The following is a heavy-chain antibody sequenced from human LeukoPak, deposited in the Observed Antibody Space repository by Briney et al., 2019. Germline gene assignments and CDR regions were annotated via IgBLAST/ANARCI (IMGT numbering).Heavy chain of an antibody. V-gene: IGHV4-59*11. J-gene: IGHJ3*02. CDR2: ISYIGST. D-gene: IGHD4-17*01. CDR1: DDSFSSHY. Sequence: SETLSLTCAVSDDSFSSHYWTWIRQPPGKGLGWIGYISYIGSTNYNPSLKSRVTISIDTSRNQFSLRLSSVTAADTAVYYCARDLVRVTKGFDIWGQGTMVSVSS. CDR3: ARDLVRVTKGFDI.